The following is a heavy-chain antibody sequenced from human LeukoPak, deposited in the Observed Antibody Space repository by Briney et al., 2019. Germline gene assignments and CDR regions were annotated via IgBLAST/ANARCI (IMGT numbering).Heavy chain of an antibody. Sequence: GGSLRLSCAASGFTFSSYSMNWVRQAPGKGLEWVSSISSSSSYIYYADSVKGRFTISRDNAKNSLSLQMNSLRAEDTAVYYCARPLMYYYGSETYFWFDPWGQGTLVTVSS. CDR3: ARPLMYYYGSETYFWFDP. CDR2: ISSSSSYI. CDR1: GFTFSSYS. J-gene: IGHJ5*02. D-gene: IGHD3-10*01. V-gene: IGHV3-21*01.